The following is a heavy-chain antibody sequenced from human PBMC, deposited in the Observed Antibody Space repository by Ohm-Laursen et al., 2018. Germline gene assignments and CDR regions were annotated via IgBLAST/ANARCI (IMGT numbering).Heavy chain of an antibody. J-gene: IGHJ4*02. CDR3: AKAYPLYSSSWYDSDY. Sequence: SLRLSCAASGFTFSNYAMSWVRQAPGKGLEWVSAISGSGGSTYYADSVKGRFTISRDNSKNTLYLQMNSLRAEDTAVYYCAKAYPLYSSSWYDSDYWGQGTLVTVSS. CDR2: ISGSGGST. D-gene: IGHD6-13*01. CDR1: GFTFSNYA. V-gene: IGHV3-23*01.